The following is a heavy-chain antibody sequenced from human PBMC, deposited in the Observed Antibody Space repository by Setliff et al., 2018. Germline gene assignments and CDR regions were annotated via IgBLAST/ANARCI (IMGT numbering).Heavy chain of an antibody. CDR2: IYYSGST. V-gene: IGHV4-30-4*08. D-gene: IGHD2-15*01. J-gene: IGHJ4*02. Sequence: SETLSLTCTVSGGSISSGDYYWSWIRQPPGKGLEWIGYIYYSGSTYYNPSLKSRVTISVDTSKNQFSLKLSSVTAADTAVYYCARAGRDGHNFPYYFDYWGQGTLVTVSS. CDR1: GGSISSGDYY. CDR3: ARAGRDGHNFPYYFDY.